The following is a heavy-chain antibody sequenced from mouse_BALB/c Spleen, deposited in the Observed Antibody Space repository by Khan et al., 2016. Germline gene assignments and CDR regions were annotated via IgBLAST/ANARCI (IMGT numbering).Heavy chain of an antibody. J-gene: IGHJ4*01. Sequence: EVELVESGPDLVKPSQSLSLTRTVTGYSITSGYSWHWIRQFPGNKLEWMGYIHYSGGTKYIPSLKSRISITRDTSKNQFFLQLNSVTPEDTATYYCTRSHGYYAMDYWGQGTSVTVSS. V-gene: IGHV3-1*02. CDR3: TRSHGYYAMDY. CDR2: IHYSGGT. CDR1: GYSITSGYS.